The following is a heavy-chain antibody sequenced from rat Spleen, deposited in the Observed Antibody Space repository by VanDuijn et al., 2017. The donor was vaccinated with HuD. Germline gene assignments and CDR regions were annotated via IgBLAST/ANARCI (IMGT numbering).Heavy chain of an antibody. J-gene: IGHJ4*01. CDR3: GRTSLQWSRMDA. CDR1: GFTFNNYW. CDR2: INTDGGRT. V-gene: IGHV5-31*01. Sequence: EVQLVESGGGLVQPGRSLKLSCVASGFTFNNYWMTWIRQAPGKGLEWVASINTDGGRTYYPDSVKGRFTVSRDNAKSTLYLQMDSLRSEDTATYYCGRTSLQWSRMDAWSQGTSLNVSS. D-gene: IGHD1-1*01.